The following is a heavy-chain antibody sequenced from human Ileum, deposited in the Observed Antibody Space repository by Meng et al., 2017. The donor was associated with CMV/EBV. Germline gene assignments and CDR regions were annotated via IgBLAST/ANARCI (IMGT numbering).Heavy chain of an antibody. V-gene: IGHV1-3*04. CDR1: GYTFTDWP. J-gene: IGHJ4*02. CDR3: AKVGYCDSASCSLDY. Sequence: SGYTFTDWPIHWVRQAPGQRLEWMGWINTGDGDTKYSQKFKGRVTIVRDTTATTAYMELRSLRSEDTGVYYCAKVGYCDSASCSLDYWGQGTLVTVSS. D-gene: IGHD2-2*01. CDR2: INTGDGDT.